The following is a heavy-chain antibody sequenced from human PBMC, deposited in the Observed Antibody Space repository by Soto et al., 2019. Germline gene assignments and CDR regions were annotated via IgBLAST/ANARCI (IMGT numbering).Heavy chain of an antibody. Sequence: TLSLTGTVSGGSISSGGYSWSWVRQTPGKGLEWIGYIYPTGKTYYNPSLENRATLSIDTSQNQFSLQLTSVTAADTAVYYCARAPPGPAPRWGVWGHGTTVTVPS. V-gene: IGHV4-30-2*01. J-gene: IGHJ6*02. CDR2: IYPTGKT. CDR3: ARAPPGPAPRWGV. CDR1: GGSISSGGYS. D-gene: IGHD3-16*01.